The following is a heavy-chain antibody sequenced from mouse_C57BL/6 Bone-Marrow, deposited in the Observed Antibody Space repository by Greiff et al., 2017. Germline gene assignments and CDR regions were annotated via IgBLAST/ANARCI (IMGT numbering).Heavy chain of an antibody. CDR3: ARRNAYVVVYSNYDD. CDR1: GYTFTNYW. V-gene: IGHV1-63*01. D-gene: IGHD2-5*01. J-gene: IGHJ2*01. CDR2: IYPGGGYT. Sequence: QVQLKESGAGLVRPGTSVTMSCQASGYTFTNYWIGWAKQRPGHGLGWIGDIYPGGGYTYNNEQLQGQVPLTADKSSSTAYMQVSSLTSEDSSIDYCARRNAYVVVYSNYDDWGQGTTLTVSS.